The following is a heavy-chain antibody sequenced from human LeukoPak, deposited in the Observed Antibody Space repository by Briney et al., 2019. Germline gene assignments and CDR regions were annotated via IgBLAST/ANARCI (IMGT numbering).Heavy chain of an antibody. D-gene: IGHD6-13*01. Sequence: SETLSLTCTVSGGSISSYYWSWIRQPPGKGLEWIGYIYYSGSTNYNPSLKSRVTISVDTSKNQFSLKLSSVTAADTAVYYCARDRWAAVGYYYYYMDVWGKGTTVTVSS. V-gene: IGHV4-59*01. CDR3: ARDRWAAVGYYYYYMDV. J-gene: IGHJ6*03. CDR1: GGSISSYY. CDR2: IYYSGST.